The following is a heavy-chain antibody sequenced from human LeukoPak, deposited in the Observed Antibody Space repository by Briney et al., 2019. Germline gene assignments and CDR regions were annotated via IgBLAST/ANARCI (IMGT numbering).Heavy chain of an antibody. J-gene: IGHJ4*02. CDR1: GYTFTSYG. CDR2: ISAYNGNT. CDR3: ARDRGAYYYGSGSFFDY. V-gene: IGHV1-18*01. D-gene: IGHD3-10*01. Sequence: GASVKVSRKASGYTFTSYGISWVRQAPGQGLEWMGWISAYNGNTNYAQKLQGRVTMTTDTSTSTAYMELRSLRSDDTAVYYCARDRGAYYYGSGSFFDYWGQGTLVTVSS.